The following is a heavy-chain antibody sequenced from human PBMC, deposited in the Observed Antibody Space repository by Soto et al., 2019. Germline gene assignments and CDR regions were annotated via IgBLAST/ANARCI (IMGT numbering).Heavy chain of an antibody. CDR3: ARGGYNPYFGMDV. CDR2: MYSGGST. D-gene: IGHD5-12*01. Sequence: EVQLVESGGGLVQPGGSLRPSCAAPGFIVSRNYMSWVRQAPGKGLEWVSVMYSGGSTYYADSVKGRFTISGDNSKNTLYLQMNSLRAEDTAVYYCARGGYNPYFGMDVWGQGTTVTVSS. J-gene: IGHJ6*02. V-gene: IGHV3-66*01. CDR1: GFIVSRNY.